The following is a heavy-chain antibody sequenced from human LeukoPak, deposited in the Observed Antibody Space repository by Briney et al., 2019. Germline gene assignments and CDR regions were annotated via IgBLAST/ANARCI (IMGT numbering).Heavy chain of an antibody. V-gene: IGHV1-18*01. CDR3: ASGVEYRNYGNYIGGPYMDV. J-gene: IGHJ6*03. CDR2: ISTYNGNT. Sequence: ASVKVSCKASGYTFTNSDINWVRQAPGQGLERMGCISTYNGNTNYAQKLQGRVTMTTDTSTSTAYMELRSLRSDDTAVYYCASGVEYRNYGNYIGGPYMDVWGKGTTVTVSS. CDR1: GYTFTNSD. D-gene: IGHD4-11*01.